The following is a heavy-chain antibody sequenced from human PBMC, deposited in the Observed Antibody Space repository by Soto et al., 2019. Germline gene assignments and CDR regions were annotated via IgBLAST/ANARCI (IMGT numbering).Heavy chain of an antibody. CDR1: GFIFKMYW. J-gene: IGHJ4*02. Sequence: SLRPSCAASGFIFKMYWMHWVRQSPGKGLVWISRIYNDGTYSDYADSVRGRFTISRDNVNDTLYLQMNNLRAEDSGLYYCTRGPRPISTGTGAYWGQGTQVTVSS. V-gene: IGHV3-74*01. CDR2: IYNDGTYS. D-gene: IGHD3-10*01. CDR3: TRGPRPISTGTGAY.